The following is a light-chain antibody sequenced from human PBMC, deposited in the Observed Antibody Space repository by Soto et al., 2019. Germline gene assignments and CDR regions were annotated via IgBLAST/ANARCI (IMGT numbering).Light chain of an antibody. CDR2: GAS. J-gene: IGKJ1*01. Sequence: EILMTQSPSTLSVSPGERATLSCRASQSVSSYLAWYQQKPGQAPRLLIYGASSRATGIPERFSGSGSGTDFTLTISRLAPEDFALYYCQQYGSSQWTFGQGTKVDIK. CDR3: QQYGSSQWT. V-gene: IGKV3-20*01. CDR1: QSVSSY.